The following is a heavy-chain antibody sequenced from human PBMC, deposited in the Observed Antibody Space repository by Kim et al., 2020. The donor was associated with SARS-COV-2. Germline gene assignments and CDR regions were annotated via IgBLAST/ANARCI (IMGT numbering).Heavy chain of an antibody. D-gene: IGHD2-2*01. CDR2: IYPGDSDT. Sequence: GESLKISCKGSGYSFTSYWIGWVRQMPGKGLEWMGIIYPGDSDTRYSPSFQGQVTISPDKSISTAYLQWSSLKASDSAMYYCARWGVVVPAAAHGMDVWGQGTTVTVSS. V-gene: IGHV5-51*01. CDR1: GYSFTSYW. J-gene: IGHJ6*02. CDR3: ARWGVVVPAAAHGMDV.